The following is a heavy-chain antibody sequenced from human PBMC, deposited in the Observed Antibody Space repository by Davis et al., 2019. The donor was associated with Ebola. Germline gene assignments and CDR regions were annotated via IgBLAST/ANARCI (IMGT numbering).Heavy chain of an antibody. V-gene: IGHV3-21*01. CDR2: INSGSIFI. J-gene: IGHJ6*02. D-gene: IGHD2-21*02. Sequence: GESLKISCAASGFSFETYLMNWVRQAPGKGLEWVASINSGSIFINYADSVKGRFTISRDNAKNSLFLQMNSLRAEDTAVYYCARRMLGDSRGGVDVWGQGTTVAVSS. CDR1: GFSFETYL. CDR3: ARRMLGDSRGGVDV.